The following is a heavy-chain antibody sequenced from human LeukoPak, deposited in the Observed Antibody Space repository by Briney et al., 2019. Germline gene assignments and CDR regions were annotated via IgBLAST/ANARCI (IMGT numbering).Heavy chain of an antibody. CDR3: AKGGAVAAATQKDFDY. Sequence: PSGTLSLTCAVSGGFITDNTWWTWVRQPPGKGLEWIGEIYHNGSTNYDPSLKSRVTMSLNESKNQFSLQVTSVTAADTAVYYCAKGGAVAAATQKDFDYWGQGTLVTVSS. J-gene: IGHJ4*02. CDR2: IYHNGST. V-gene: IGHV4-4*02. CDR1: GGFITDNTW. D-gene: IGHD6-13*01.